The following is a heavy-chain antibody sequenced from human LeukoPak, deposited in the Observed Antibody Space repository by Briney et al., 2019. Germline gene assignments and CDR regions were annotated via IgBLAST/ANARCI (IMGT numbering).Heavy chain of an antibody. V-gene: IGHV1-18*01. CDR2: ISAYNGNT. Sequence: ASVKVSCKASGYTFTSYGISWVRQAPGQGLEWMGWISAYNGNTNYAQKLQGRVTMTTDTSTSTAYMELRSLRSDDAAVYYCARVDATTGTHFWDNWGQGSLVIVSS. CDR1: GYTFTSYG. J-gene: IGHJ4*02. D-gene: IGHD3-3*02. CDR3: ARVDATTGTHFWDN.